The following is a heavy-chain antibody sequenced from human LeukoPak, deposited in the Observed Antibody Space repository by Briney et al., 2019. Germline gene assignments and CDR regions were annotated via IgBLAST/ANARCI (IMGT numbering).Heavy chain of an antibody. J-gene: IGHJ4*02. CDR1: GFTVSSNY. CDR3: ARIGSYGTFDY. V-gene: IGHV3-53*04. D-gene: IGHD1-26*01. Sequence: PGGSLRLSCAASGFTVSSNYMSWVRQAPGKGLEWVSVIYSGGSTYYADSVKGRLTISRHNSKNTLYLQMNSLRAEDTAVYYCARIGSYGTFDYWGQGTLVTVSS. CDR2: IYSGGST.